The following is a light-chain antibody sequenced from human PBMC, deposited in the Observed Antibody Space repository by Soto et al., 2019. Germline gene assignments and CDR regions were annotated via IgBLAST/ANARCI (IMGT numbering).Light chain of an antibody. V-gene: IGKV2D-29*01. CDR1: HSLLQSDGNTY. J-gene: IGKJ1*01. CDR3: MQSIQLPRT. CDR2: AVS. Sequence: SLMTPTPSSRSVTPGQPASMSCKSSHSLLQSDGNTYLYWYLQKPGQPPQLLIYAVSNRFSGVPDRFSGSGSGTDFTLKISRVEAEDVGVYYCMQSIQLPRTFGQGTTVDI.